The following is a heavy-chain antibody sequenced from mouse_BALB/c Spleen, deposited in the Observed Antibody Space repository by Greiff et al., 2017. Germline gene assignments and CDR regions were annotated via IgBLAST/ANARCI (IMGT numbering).Heavy chain of an antibody. D-gene: IGHD3-2*01. CDR1: GFNIKDSY. CDR2: IDPANGNT. V-gene: IGHV14-3*02. CDR3: ALDRSGYGLAY. J-gene: IGHJ3*01. Sequence: EVKLQESGAELVKPGASVKLSCTASGFNIKDSYMHWVKQRPEQGLEWIERIDPANGNTKYDPKFQGKATITADSSSNRAYLQLSSLTSADTAVYYCALDRSGYGLAYWGQGTLVTVSA.